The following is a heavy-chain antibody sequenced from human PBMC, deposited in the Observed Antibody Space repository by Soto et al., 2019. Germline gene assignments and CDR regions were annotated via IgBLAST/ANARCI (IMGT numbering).Heavy chain of an antibody. CDR1: GRTFSTYA. J-gene: IGHJ3*02. V-gene: IGHV1-69*12. D-gene: IGHD4-17*01. Sequence: QVQLVQSGAEVKKPGSSVKVSCRASGRTFSTYAMAWLRQAPGQGLEWMGGILPVFGTADYAPKFQGRVTITADESTNTAYLELSSLTSEDTAVYYCARGHEYGGNSDAFGIWGQGTMVTVSS. CDR2: ILPVFGTA. CDR3: ARGHEYGGNSDAFGI.